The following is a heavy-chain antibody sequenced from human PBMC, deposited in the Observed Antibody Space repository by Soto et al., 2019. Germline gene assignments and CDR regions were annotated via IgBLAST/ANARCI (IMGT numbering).Heavy chain of an antibody. CDR2: INAGNGNT. Sequence: ASVKVSCKASGYTFTSYAMHWVRQAPGQRLEWMGWINAGNGNTKYSQKFQGRVTITRDTSASTAYMELSSLRSEDTAVYYCARGASLQERYYYYYMDVWGKGTTVTVSS. V-gene: IGHV1-3*01. CDR3: ARGASLQERYYYYYMDV. J-gene: IGHJ6*03. D-gene: IGHD1-1*01. CDR1: GYTFTSYA.